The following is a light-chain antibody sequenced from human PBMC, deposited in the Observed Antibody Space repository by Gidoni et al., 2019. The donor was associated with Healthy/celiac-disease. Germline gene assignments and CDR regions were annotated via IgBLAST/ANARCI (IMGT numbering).Light chain of an antibody. CDR1: QGISSY. V-gene: IGKV1-9*01. Sequence: DIQSTQSPSFLSASVGDRVTITCRASQGISSYLAWYQQKPGKAHKLLIYAASTLQSGVPSRFSGSGSGTEFTLTISSLQPEDFATYYCQQLNSYPSWTFGQGTKVEIK. CDR2: AAS. CDR3: QQLNSYPSWT. J-gene: IGKJ1*01.